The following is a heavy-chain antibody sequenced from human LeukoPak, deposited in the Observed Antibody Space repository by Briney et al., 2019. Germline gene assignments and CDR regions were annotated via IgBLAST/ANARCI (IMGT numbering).Heavy chain of an antibody. CDR1: GFTFSSYS. Sequence: GGSLRLSCAVSGFTFSSYSMSWVRQAPGKGLEWVSSISSSSSYIYYADSVKGRFTISRDNAKNSLYLQMNSLRAEDTAVYYCAGARDAFDIWGQGTMVTVSS. J-gene: IGHJ3*02. CDR2: ISSSSSYI. V-gene: IGHV3-21*01. CDR3: AGARDAFDI.